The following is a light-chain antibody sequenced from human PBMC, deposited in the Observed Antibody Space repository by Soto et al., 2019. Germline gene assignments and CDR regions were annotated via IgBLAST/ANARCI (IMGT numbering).Light chain of an antibody. CDR2: STS. CDR3: AAWDDRLDVYV. CDR1: ISNIGSNT. J-gene: IGLJ1*01. V-gene: IGLV1-44*01. Sequence: QSLLTQPPSASGTPGQIYAISCSGSISNIGSNTVTWYQQLPGTAPKLLIYSTSQRSSGVPGRFSGSKSGASASLSISGLQSEDEADYYCAAWDDRLDVYVFGTGTKVTVL.